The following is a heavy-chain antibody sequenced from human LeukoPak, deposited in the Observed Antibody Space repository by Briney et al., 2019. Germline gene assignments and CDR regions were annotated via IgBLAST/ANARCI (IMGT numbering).Heavy chain of an antibody. CDR2: ISAYKGNT. J-gene: IGHJ3*01. CDR1: GYTFSTYG. D-gene: IGHD3-10*01. CDR3: ARDLYYYGSGSYYDVFDV. V-gene: IGHV1-18*01. Sequence: ASVTVSCKASGYTFSTYGISWVRQAPGQGLNWMGWISAYKGNTYYAQKLQGRVTMTTDTSTITAYMELRRLRSGDTAIYYCARDLYYYGSGSYYDVFDVWGQGTMVTVSS.